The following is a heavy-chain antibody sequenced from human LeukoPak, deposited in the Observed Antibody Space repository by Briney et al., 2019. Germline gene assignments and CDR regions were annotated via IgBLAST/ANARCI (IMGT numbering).Heavy chain of an antibody. CDR3: ARDAAAGGPLHY. CDR1: GFTFSNYG. J-gene: IGHJ4*02. D-gene: IGHD6-13*01. Sequence: GSLRLSCAASGFTFSNYGMHWVRQPPGKGLEWIGEINHSGSTNYTPSLKTRVTISGDTSKNQFSLKLSSVTAADTAVYYCARDAAAGGPLHYWGQGTLVTVSS. CDR2: INHSGST. V-gene: IGHV4-34*01.